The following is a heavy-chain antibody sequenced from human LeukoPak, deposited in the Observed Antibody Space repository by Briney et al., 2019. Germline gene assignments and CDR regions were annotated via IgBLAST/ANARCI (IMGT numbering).Heavy chain of an antibody. CDR1: GGSFSGYY. D-gene: IGHD3-10*01. J-gene: IGHJ4*02. CDR3: ARGRYLYYGSGSYYLSLEYYFDY. Sequence: SETPSLTCAVYGGSFSGYYWSWIRQPPGKGLEWIGEINHSGSTNYNPSLKSRVTISVDTSKNQFSLKLSSVTAADTAVYYCARGRYLYYGSGSYYLSLEYYFDYWGQGTLVTVSS. V-gene: IGHV4-34*01. CDR2: INHSGST.